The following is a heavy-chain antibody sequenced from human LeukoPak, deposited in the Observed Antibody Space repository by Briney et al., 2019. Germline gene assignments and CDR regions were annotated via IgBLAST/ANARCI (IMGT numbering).Heavy chain of an antibody. Sequence: GGSLRLSCAASGFTFSSYWMSWVRQAPGKGLEWVANIKQDGSEKYYVDSVKGRFTISRDNAKNSLYLQMNSLRAEDTAVYYCARVSIDSSGWYGYYYYYMDVWGKGTTVTISS. D-gene: IGHD6-19*01. V-gene: IGHV3-7*01. CDR2: IKQDGSEK. CDR3: ARVSIDSSGWYGYYYYYMDV. J-gene: IGHJ6*03. CDR1: GFTFSSYW.